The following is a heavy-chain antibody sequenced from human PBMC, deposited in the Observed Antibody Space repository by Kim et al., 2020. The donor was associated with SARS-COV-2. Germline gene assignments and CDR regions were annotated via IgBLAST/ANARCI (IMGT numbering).Heavy chain of an antibody. CDR1: GGTFSSYA. CDR2: IIPIFGTA. CDR3: ARPLNSGSCYFGLDY. J-gene: IGHJ4*02. D-gene: IGHD1-26*01. V-gene: IGHV1-69*13. Sequence: SVKVSCKASGGTFSSYAISWVRQAPGQGLEWMGGIIPIFGTANYAQKFQGRVTITADESTSTAYMELSSLRSEDTAVYYCARPLNSGSCYFGLDYWGQGTLVTVSS.